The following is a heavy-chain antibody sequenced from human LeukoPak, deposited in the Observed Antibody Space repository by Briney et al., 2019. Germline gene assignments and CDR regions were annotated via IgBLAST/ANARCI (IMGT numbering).Heavy chain of an antibody. CDR3: ARGVWFGPFSRFDP. CDR1: GGSISSYY. V-gene: IGHV4-59*01. Sequence: KPSETLSLTCTVSGGSISSYYWSWIRQPPGKGLEWIGYIYYSGSTNYNPSLKSRVTISVDTSKNQFSLKLSSVTAADTAVYYCARGVWFGPFSRFDPWGQGTLVTVSS. CDR2: IYYSGST. D-gene: IGHD3-10*01. J-gene: IGHJ5*02.